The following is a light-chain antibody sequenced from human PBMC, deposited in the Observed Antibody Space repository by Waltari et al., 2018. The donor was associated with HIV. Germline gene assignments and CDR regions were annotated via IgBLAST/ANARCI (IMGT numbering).Light chain of an antibody. CDR1: NIGSKS. CDR2: DDN. J-gene: IGLJ3*02. V-gene: IGLV3-21*04. CDR3: QVWDTTTDQWV. Sequence: SYVLTQPPSVSVDQGETARITCGGTNIGSKSGQRYQQKPGQAPVLVISDDNARPSGIPERFSGSSSGNTATLTISRVEAGDEADYYCQVWDTTTDQWVFGGGTELAVL.